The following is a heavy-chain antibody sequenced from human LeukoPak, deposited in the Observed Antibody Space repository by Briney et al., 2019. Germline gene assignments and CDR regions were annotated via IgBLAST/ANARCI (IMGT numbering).Heavy chain of an antibody. CDR1: GYTLTELS. CDR3: ATWRGKGREMNYYDSSGYSLRGFDH. CDR2: FDPEDGET. Sequence: ASVKVSCKVSGYTLTELSMRWVRQAPGKGLEWMGGFDPEDGETIYAQQFQGRATMTEDTSTDTAYMELSSLRSQDTAVYYRATWRGKGREMNYYDSSGYSLRGFDHWGQGTLVTVSS. J-gene: IGHJ4*02. V-gene: IGHV1-24*01. D-gene: IGHD3-22*01.